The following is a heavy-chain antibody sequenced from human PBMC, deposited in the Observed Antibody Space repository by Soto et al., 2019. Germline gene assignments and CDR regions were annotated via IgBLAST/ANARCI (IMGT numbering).Heavy chain of an antibody. CDR3: AKARPLFDY. J-gene: IGHJ4*02. CDR1: GFTFSSYV. Sequence: EVQLLESGGGLVQPGGSLRLSCAASGFTFSSYVMSWGRQAPGKGLEWVSAIGGGGGRTYYADSVKGRFTISRDNSKNTLYLQMNSLRAEATAVYYCAKARPLFDYWGQGTLVTVSS. V-gene: IGHV3-23*01. CDR2: IGGGGGRT.